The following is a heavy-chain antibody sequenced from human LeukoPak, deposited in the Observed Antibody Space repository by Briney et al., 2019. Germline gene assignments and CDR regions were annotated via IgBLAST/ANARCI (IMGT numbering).Heavy chain of an antibody. Sequence: TWVRQSPSXXLXXLGRTYYRSKWYNDYALSLRGRITINPDTSKNQFSLQLNFVTPEDTAVYFCARGVSNSRGDWLDPWGQGTLVTVSS. CDR2: TYYRSKWYN. J-gene: IGHJ5*02. D-gene: IGHD4-23*01. V-gene: IGHV6-1*01. CDR3: ARGVSNSRGDWLDP.